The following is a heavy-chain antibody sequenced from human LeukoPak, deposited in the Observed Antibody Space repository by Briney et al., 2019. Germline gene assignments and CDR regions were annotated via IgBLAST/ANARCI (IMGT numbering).Heavy chain of an antibody. V-gene: IGHV3-30-3*01. CDR3: AREGSYSSGWYYFDY. CDR1: GFTFSRYA. J-gene: IGHJ4*02. D-gene: IGHD6-19*01. CDR2: ISYDGGNK. Sequence: GGSLRLSCVASGFTFSRYAMHWVRQAPGKGLEWVAVISYDGGNKYYADSVKGRFTISRDNSKNTLYLQMNSLRAEDTAVYYCAREGSYSSGWYYFDYWGQGTLVTVSS.